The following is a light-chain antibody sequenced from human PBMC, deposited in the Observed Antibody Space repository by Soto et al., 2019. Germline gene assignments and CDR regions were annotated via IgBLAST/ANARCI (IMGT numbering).Light chain of an antibody. V-gene: IGLV2-14*01. J-gene: IGLJ2*01. CDR3: SSYTSSSTLVV. CDR1: SSDGGGDNY. CDR2: DVS. Sequence: QSALTQPASVSGSPGQSITISCTGTSSDGGGDNYVSWYQQHPGKAPKLMIYDVSDRPSGVSNRFSGSKSGNTASLTISGLHAEDEADYYCSSYTSSSTLVVFGGGTKLTVL.